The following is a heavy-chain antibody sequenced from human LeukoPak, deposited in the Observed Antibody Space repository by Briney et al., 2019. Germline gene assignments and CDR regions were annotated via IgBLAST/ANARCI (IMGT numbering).Heavy chain of an antibody. D-gene: IGHD6-19*01. V-gene: IGHV4-34*01. J-gene: IGHJ4*02. CDR3: ARGGSGWYFAYYFDY. Sequence: PSETLSLTCAVYGGSFSGYYWSWIRQPPGKGLEWIGEINHSGSTNYNPPLKSRVTISVDTSKNQFSLKLSSVTAADTAVYYCARGGSGWYFAYYFDYWGQGTLVTVSS. CDR2: INHSGST. CDR1: GGSFSGYY.